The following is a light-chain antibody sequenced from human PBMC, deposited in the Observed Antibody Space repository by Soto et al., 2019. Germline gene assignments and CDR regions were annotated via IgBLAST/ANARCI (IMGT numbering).Light chain of an antibody. Sequence: EIVLTQSPGTLSLSLGERATLSRRASQSVSNNFLAWYQQKPGQAPRLLIYGTYIRATGVPARFSGSGSGTDFTLAISGLEPEDFAIYYCQHRNNRPFSFGPGTKVDIK. CDR1: QSVSNNF. V-gene: IGKV3D-20*02. CDR2: GTY. CDR3: QHRNNRPFS. J-gene: IGKJ3*01.